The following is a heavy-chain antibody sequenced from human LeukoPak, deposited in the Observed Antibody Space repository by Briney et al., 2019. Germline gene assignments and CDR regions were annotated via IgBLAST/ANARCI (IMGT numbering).Heavy chain of an antibody. D-gene: IGHD3-10*01. CDR2: ISSSSSYI. CDR3: ARGGSGSYCVDY. J-gene: IGHJ4*02. Sequence: PGWSLRLSCAASGFTYSNYTMNWVRQAPGKGLEWVSSISSSSSYIYYADSVKGRFTISRDNAKNSLYLQMNSLRAEDTAVYYCARGGSGSYCVDYWGQGTLVTVSS. V-gene: IGHV3-21*01. CDR1: GFTYSNYT.